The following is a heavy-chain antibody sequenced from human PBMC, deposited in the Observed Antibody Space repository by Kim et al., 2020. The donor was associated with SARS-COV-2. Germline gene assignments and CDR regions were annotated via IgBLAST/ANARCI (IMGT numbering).Heavy chain of an antibody. V-gene: IGHV3-23*01. Sequence: GGSLRLSCAASGSTFSRYAMSWVRQAPGKGPEWIAAVNNGGNAYYANFARGRFTVSRDNSRNTLDLQMNSLTAEDTALYFCAKDHPSSGWPTFDYWGQGT. CDR3: AKDHPSSGWPTFDY. J-gene: IGHJ4*03. CDR1: GSTFSRYA. D-gene: IGHD6-19*01. CDR2: VNNGGNA.